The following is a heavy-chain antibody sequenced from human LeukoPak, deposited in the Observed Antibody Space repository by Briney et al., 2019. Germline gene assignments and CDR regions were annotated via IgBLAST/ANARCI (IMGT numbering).Heavy chain of an antibody. CDR3: ARDGIMVRGVKGYYYYGMDV. D-gene: IGHD3-10*01. CDR1: GYTFTGYY. V-gene: IGHV1-2*02. Sequence: ASVKVSCKASGYTFTGYYMHWVRQAPGQGVEWMGWINPNSGGTNYAQKFQGRVTMTRDTSISTAYMELSRLRSDDTAVYYCARDGIMVRGVKGYYYYGMDVWGQGTTVTVSS. CDR2: INPNSGGT. J-gene: IGHJ6*02.